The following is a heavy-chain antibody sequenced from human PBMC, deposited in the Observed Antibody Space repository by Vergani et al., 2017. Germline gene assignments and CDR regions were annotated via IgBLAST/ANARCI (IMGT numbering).Heavy chain of an antibody. D-gene: IGHD2-15*01. CDR3: AHASIVVVVAATLLDY. CDR2: IYWNDDK. CDR1: GFSLSTSGVG. J-gene: IGHJ4*02. V-gene: IGHV2-5*01. Sequence: QITLTESGPTLVKPTQTLTLTCTFSGFSLSTSGVGVGWIRQPPGKALEWLALIYWNDDKRYSPSLKSRLTITKDTSKNQVVLTMTNMDPVDTATYYCAHASIVVVVAATLLDYWGQGTLVTVSS.